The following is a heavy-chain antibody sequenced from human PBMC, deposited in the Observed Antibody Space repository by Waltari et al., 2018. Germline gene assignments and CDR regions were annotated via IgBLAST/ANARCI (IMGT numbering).Heavy chain of an antibody. CDR3: TRQVLGYCTSAACRRLES. V-gene: IGHV4-38-2*01. CDR1: GYSINSGYY. Sequence: QVQLQESGPGLVKPSETLSLTCDVSGYSINSGYYWGWIRQPPGKGLEWIATIYHSGSTFYNPSLTSRVTTSMDTSKNQFSLKLKSVTAADTAVYYCTRQVLGYCTSAACRRLESWGHGTLVTVSS. D-gene: IGHD2-2*03. CDR2: IYHSGST. J-gene: IGHJ5*01.